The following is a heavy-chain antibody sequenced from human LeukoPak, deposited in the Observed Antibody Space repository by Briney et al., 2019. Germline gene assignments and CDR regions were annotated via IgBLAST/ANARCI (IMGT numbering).Heavy chain of an antibody. D-gene: IGHD3-16*02. Sequence: GESLKISCQGSGYRFSRYRIGWVRQMPGKGLEWMGIVHPADSDTRYSPSFQGQVTISADKSISTAYLQWSSLKASDTAMYYCARLYGRLRLGELSLGGNFDYWGQGTLVTVSS. J-gene: IGHJ4*02. CDR3: ARLYGRLRLGELSLGGNFDY. CDR1: GYRFSRYR. V-gene: IGHV5-51*01. CDR2: VHPADSDT.